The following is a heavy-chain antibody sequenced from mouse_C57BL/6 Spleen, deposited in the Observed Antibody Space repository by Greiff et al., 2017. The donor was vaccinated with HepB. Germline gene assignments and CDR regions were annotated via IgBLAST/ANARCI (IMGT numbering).Heavy chain of an antibody. V-gene: IGHV1-7*01. J-gene: IGHJ1*03. CDR1: GYTFTSYW. CDR3: ARDYGSSYWYFDV. Sequence: VQRVESGAELAKPGASVKLSCKASGYTFTSYWMHWVKQRPGQGLEWIGYINPSSGYTKYNQKFKDKATLTADKSSSTAYLQLSSLTYYDSAVYYCARDYGSSYWYFDVWGTGTTVTVSS. D-gene: IGHD1-1*01. CDR2: INPSSGYT.